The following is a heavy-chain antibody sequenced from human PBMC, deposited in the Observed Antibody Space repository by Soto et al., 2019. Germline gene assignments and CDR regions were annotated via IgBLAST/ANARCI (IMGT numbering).Heavy chain of an antibody. Sequence: QVQLVQSGAEVKKPGASAKVSCKASGYIFIHYYIHWVRQAPGQGLEWMAIIDPNGGSTNYAQKFQGRVTVTSGTSSSTVSMELNSLGSDDTAVYFCARSLLLGDFWGLGTLVTVSS. CDR1: GYIFIHYY. D-gene: IGHD2-21*01. CDR2: IDPNGGST. J-gene: IGHJ4*02. CDR3: ARSLLLGDF. V-gene: IGHV1-46*01.